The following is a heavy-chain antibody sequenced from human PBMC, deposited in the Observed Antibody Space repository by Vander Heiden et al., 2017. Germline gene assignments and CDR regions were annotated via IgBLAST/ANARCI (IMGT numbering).Heavy chain of an antibody. CDR2: ISYDGSNK. CDR1: GFTFSSYA. D-gene: IGHD5-18*01. Sequence: QVQLVESGGGVVQPGRSLRLSCAASGFTFSSYAMHWVRQAPGKGLEWVAVISYDGSNKYYADSVKGRFTISRDNSKNTLYLQMNSLRAEDTAVYYCARDRALGGYGTYGMDVWGQGTTVTVSS. V-gene: IGHV3-30*01. J-gene: IGHJ6*02. CDR3: ARDRALGGYGTYGMDV.